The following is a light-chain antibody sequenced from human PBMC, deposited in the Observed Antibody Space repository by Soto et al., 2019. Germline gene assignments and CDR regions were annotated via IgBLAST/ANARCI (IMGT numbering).Light chain of an antibody. J-gene: IGKJ4*01. CDR3: QQVNSYPLVS. Sequence: IQLTQSPSSLSASVGARVTITCRASQAIGSYLAWYQQKPGKAPNLLIYGASTLQPGVPSRFSGSGSGTEFSLTISSLQPEDFATYNCQQVNSYPLVSFGGGTKVEV. V-gene: IGKV1-9*01. CDR1: QAIGSY. CDR2: GAS.